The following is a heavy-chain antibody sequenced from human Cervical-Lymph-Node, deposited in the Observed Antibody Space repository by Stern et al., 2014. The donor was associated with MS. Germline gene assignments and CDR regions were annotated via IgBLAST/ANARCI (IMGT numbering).Heavy chain of an antibody. J-gene: IGHJ4*02. CDR2: IIPVVGIS. V-gene: IGHV1-69*09. Sequence: VQLGQSGAEVKKPGSSVKVSCTASGGSLSSYTFNWVRQAPGQGLEWLGRIIPVVGISDYTQRSRGRVTFSADKSTSTAFMELTSLRSEDTALYFCATTNPQTGADDRWGQGTLVIVSS. CDR3: ATTNPQTGADDR. CDR1: GGSLSSYT. D-gene: IGHD1-14*01.